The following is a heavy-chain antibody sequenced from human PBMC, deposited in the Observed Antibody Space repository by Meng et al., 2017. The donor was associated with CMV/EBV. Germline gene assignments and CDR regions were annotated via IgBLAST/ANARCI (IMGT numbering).Heavy chain of an antibody. CDR3: ARDGARYCSSTSCYLNYYYGMDV. J-gene: IGHJ6*02. CDR2: MSPNSGNA. CDR1: AYTFINYE. Sequence: ASVKVSCKASAYTFINYEINWVRQATGQGLEWVGWMSPNSGNAAYTQKFQGRVTITRNTSISTAYMELSSLRSEDTAVYYRARDGARYCSSTSCYLNYYYGMDVWGQGTTVTVSS. V-gene: IGHV1-8*03. D-gene: IGHD2-2*01.